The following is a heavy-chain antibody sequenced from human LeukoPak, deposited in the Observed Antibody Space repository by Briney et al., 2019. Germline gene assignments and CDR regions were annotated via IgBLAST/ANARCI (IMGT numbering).Heavy chain of an antibody. CDR3: ARDGVDFWSGVEMDY. D-gene: IGHD3-3*01. CDR1: GYTFLSYG. J-gene: IGHJ4*02. CDR2: ISSHNGYT. V-gene: IGHV1-18*01. Sequence: ASVKVSCKASGYTFLSYGISWVRQAPGQGLEWMGWISSHNGYTKYAQKFQGRVTMTTDTSMSTAYMELGSLRSDDTAVYYCARDGVDFWSGVEMDYWGQGTLVTVSS.